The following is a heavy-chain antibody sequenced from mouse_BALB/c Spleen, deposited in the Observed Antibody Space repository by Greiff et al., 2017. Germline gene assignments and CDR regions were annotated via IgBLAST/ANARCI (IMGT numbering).Heavy chain of an antibody. CDR1: GYTFTSYY. V-gene: IGHV1S81*02. D-gene: IGHD1-1*02. Sequence: VQLQQPGAELVKPGASVKLSCKASGYTFTSYYMYWVKQRPGQGLEWIGGINPSNGGTNFNEKFKSKATLTVDKSSSTAYMQLSSLTSEDSAVYYCTRFYGGWFAYWGQGTLVTVSA. J-gene: IGHJ3*01. CDR3: TRFYGGWFAY. CDR2: INPSNGGT.